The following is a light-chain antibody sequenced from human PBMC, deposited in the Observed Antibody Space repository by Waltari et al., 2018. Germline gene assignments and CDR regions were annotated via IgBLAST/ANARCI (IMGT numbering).Light chain of an antibody. CDR1: DNIGNW. CDR2: RAT. J-gene: IGKJ2*01. Sequence: DIRMTQSPSTLSASVGDRVTITCRASDNIGNWLAWYQHRTGKAPNLLISRATVLESGVPSSFSGSGSGTYFTLSITSLQPGDFASFYCQQYKDYPYTFGQGTKLEI. V-gene: IGKV1-5*03. CDR3: QQYKDYPYT.